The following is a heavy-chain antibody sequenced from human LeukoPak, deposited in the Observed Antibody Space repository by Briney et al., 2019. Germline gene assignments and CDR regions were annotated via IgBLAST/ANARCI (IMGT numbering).Heavy chain of an antibody. J-gene: IGHJ4*02. Sequence: PSETLSLTCTVSGGSISSYYWSWIRQPAGKGLEWIGRIYTSGSTNYNPSLKSRVTMSVDTSKNQFSLKLSSVTAADTAVYYCARDHHNTYYYDSSGYYDYWGQGTLVTVSS. CDR1: GGSISSYY. CDR2: IYTSGST. D-gene: IGHD3-22*01. V-gene: IGHV4-4*07. CDR3: ARDHHNTYYYDSSGYYDY.